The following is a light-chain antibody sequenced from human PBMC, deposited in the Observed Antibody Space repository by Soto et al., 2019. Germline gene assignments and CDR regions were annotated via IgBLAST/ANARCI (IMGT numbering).Light chain of an antibody. V-gene: IGKV3-20*01. CDR2: GAS. J-gene: IGKJ1*01. Sequence: IVLTQSPGTLSLSPWEIAALSFMASQSVTSSYLAWYQQKPGQAPRLLIYGASTRATDVPDRFSGSGSGADFTLSISRLEPEDFAVYYCQQDGSSPPRTFGQGTKVDI. CDR3: QQDGSSPPRT. CDR1: QSVTSSY.